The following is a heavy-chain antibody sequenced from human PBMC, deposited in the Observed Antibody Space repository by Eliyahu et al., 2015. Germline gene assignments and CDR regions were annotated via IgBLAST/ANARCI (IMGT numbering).Heavy chain of an antibody. Sequence: EVQLVESGGGLVKPGGSLRLSCAAXGFTFSSYSMNWVRQAPGKGLEWVSSISSSSSYIYYADSVKGRFTISRDNAKNSLYLQMNSLRAEDTAVYYCARDDYAGVYFDYWGQGTLVTVSS. CDR2: ISSSSSYI. V-gene: IGHV3-21*01. CDR3: ARDDYAGVYFDY. CDR1: GFTFSSYS. D-gene: IGHD4-17*01. J-gene: IGHJ4*02.